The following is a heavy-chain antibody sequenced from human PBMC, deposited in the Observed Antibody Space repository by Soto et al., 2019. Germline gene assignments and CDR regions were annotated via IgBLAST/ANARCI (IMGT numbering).Heavy chain of an antibody. CDR2: IYYSGST. CDR1: GGSISSGDYY. CDR3: ARERLGYFDRSRGWFDP. V-gene: IGHV4-30-4*01. J-gene: IGHJ5*02. Sequence: LSLTCTVSGGSISSGDYYWSWIRQPPGKGLEWIGYIYYSGSTYYNPSLKSRVTISVDTSKNQFSLKLSSVTAADTAVYYCARERLGYFDRSRGWFDPWGQGTLVTVSS. D-gene: IGHD3-9*01.